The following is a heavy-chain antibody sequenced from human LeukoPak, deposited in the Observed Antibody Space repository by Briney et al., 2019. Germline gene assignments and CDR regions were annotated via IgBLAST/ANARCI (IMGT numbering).Heavy chain of an antibody. CDR2: ISGSGGST. J-gene: IGHJ4*02. D-gene: IGHD1-26*01. V-gene: IGHV3-23*01. CDR3: AKGPKWELLDY. CDR1: GFTFSSYA. Sequence: GGSLRLSWAASGFTFSSYAMSWVRQAPGKGLEWVSGISGSGGSTYWADSVKGRFTISRDNSKNTLYLQMNSLRAEDTAMYYCAKGPKWELLDYWGQGTLVTVSS.